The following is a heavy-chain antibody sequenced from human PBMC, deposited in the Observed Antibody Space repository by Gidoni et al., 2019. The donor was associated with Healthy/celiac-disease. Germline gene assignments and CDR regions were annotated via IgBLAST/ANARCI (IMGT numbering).Heavy chain of an antibody. CDR3: ASKDSSSWYFY. CDR2: ISYDGSNK. Sequence: QVQLVESGGGVVQPGRSLRLSCAASGFTFSSYAMHWVRQAPGKGLEWVAVISYDGSNKYYADSVKGRFTISRDNSKNTLYLQMNSLRAEDTAVYYCASKDSSSWYFYWGQGTLVTVSS. V-gene: IGHV3-30-3*01. J-gene: IGHJ4*02. CDR1: GFTFSSYA. D-gene: IGHD6-13*01.